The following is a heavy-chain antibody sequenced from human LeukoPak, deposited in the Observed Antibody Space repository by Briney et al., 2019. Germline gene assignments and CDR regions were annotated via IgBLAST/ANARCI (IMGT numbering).Heavy chain of an antibody. CDR3: ARDLGYSYGYSYFDY. D-gene: IGHD5-18*01. Sequence: PGGSLRLSCAASGFTFSSYWMHWVRQAPGKGLVWVSRINSDGSSTSYADSVKGRFTISRDNAKNTLYLQMNSLRAEDTAVYYCARDLGYSYGYSYFDYWGQGTLVTVSS. J-gene: IGHJ4*02. CDR2: INSDGSST. V-gene: IGHV3-74*01. CDR1: GFTFSSYW.